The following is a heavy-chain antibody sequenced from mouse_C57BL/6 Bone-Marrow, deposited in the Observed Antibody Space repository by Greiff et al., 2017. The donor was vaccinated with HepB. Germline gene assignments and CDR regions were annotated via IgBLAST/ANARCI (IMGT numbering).Heavy chain of an antibody. CDR3: AGDSNNYGYFDV. V-gene: IGHV12-3*01. CDR1: GFPITSGYY. Sequence: VQLQESGPGLVKPSQSLFLTCSITGFPITSGYYWIWIRQSPGKPLEWMGYITHSGETFYNPSLQSPISITRETSKNQFFLQLNSVTTEDTAMYYCAGDSNNYGYFDVWGTGTTVTVSS. J-gene: IGHJ1*03. CDR2: ITHSGET.